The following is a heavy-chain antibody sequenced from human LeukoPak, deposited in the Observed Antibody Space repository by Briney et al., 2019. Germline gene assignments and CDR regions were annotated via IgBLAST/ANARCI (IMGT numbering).Heavy chain of an antibody. V-gene: IGHV3-33*03. D-gene: IGHD3-22*01. CDR3: ASALDYYDSSPNPYGMDV. CDR2: IWYDGSNK. J-gene: IGHJ6*02. CDR1: GFTFSSYG. Sequence: GGSLRLSCAASGFTFSSYGLHWVRQAPGKGLEWVAVIWYDGSNKYYADSVKGRFTISRDNAKNSLYLQMNSLRAEDTAVYYCASALDYYDSSPNPYGMDVWGQGTTVTVSS.